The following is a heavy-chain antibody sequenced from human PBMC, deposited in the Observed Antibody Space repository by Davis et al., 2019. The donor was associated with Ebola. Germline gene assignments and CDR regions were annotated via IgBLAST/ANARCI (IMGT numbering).Heavy chain of an antibody. CDR3: AREGADYYDSSGYYYYGMDV. CDR2: INHSGST. J-gene: IGHJ6*02. Sequence: MPGGSLRLSCAVYGGSFSGYYWSWIRQPPGKGLEWIGEINHSGSTNYNPSLKSRVTISVDTSKNQFSLKLSSVTAADTAVYYCAREGADYYDSSGYYYYGMDVWGQGTTVTVSS. V-gene: IGHV4-34*01. D-gene: IGHD3-22*01. CDR1: GGSFSGYY.